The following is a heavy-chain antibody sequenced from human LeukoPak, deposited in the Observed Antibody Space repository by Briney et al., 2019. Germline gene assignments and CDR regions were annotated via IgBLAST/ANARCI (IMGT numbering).Heavy chain of an antibody. J-gene: IGHJ4*02. D-gene: IGHD1-26*01. CDR2: ISGSSTDI. CDR1: GFTFSNYA. Sequence: GGSLRLSCAASGFTFSNYAMNWVRQAPGKGLEWVSSISGSSTDIYYADSVKGRFTISRDNAKNSLYLQMNSLRAEDTAVYYCARTGGSYPYYFEYWGQGTLVTVSS. V-gene: IGHV3-21*06. CDR3: ARTGGSYPYYFEY.